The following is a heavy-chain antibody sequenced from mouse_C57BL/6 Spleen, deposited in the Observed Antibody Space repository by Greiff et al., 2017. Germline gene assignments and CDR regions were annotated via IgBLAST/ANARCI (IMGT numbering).Heavy chain of an antibody. D-gene: IGHD1-1*01. CDR3: ARVYYYGSSYAFDY. V-gene: IGHV5-6*01. J-gene: IGHJ2*01. CDR1: GFTFSSYG. Sequence: EVQRVESGGDLVKPGGSLKLSCAASGFTFSSYGMSWVRQTPDKRLEWVATISSGGSYTYYPDSVKGRFTISRDNAKNTLYLQMSRLKSEDTAMYYCARVYYYGSSYAFDYWGQGTTLTVSS. CDR2: ISSGGSYT.